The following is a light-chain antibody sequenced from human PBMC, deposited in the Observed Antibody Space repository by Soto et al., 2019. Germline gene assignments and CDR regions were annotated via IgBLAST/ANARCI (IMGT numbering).Light chain of an antibody. CDR3: QQRSNWQVT. Sequence: EIVLTQSPATLSLSPVERAILSCRASQSVASYLAWYQQKPGQAPRLLIYDASNRATGIPARFSGSGSGTDFTLTISSLEPEDFAVYYCQQRSNWQVTFGGGTKVDIK. J-gene: IGKJ4*01. CDR2: DAS. V-gene: IGKV3-11*01. CDR1: QSVASY.